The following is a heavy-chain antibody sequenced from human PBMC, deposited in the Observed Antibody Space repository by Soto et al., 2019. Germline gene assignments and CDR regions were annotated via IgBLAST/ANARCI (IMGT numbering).Heavy chain of an antibody. CDR3: ARERYSSGWYFNWFDP. Sequence: QVQLQESGPGLVKPSQTLSLTCTVSGGSISSGGYYWSWIRQHPGKGLEWIGYIYYSGSTYYNPSLKSGVTISVDTSKNQFSLKLSSVTAADTAVYYCARERYSSGWYFNWFDPWGQGTLVTVSS. V-gene: IGHV4-31*03. CDR1: GGSISSGGYY. CDR2: IYYSGST. J-gene: IGHJ5*02. D-gene: IGHD6-19*01.